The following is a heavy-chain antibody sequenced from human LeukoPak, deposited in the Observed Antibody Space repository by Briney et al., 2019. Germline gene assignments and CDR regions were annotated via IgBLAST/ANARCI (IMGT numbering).Heavy chain of an antibody. V-gene: IGHV4-59*01. D-gene: IGHD5-18*01. CDR1: GGAISSYY. Sequence: SETLSLTCTVSGGAISSYYWSWIRQPPGKGLEWIGYIDYSGSTNYNPSLKSRVTISVDTSKNQFSLKLSSVTAADTAVYYCARESTGGYSYGSFDYWGQGTLVTVSS. J-gene: IGHJ4*02. CDR3: ARESTGGYSYGSFDY. CDR2: IDYSGST.